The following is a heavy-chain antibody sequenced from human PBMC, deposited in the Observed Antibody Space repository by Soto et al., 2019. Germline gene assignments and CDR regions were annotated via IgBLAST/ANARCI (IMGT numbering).Heavy chain of an antibody. Sequence: QEQLVESGGGVVQPGRSLRLSCAASEFPLSFYVVHWVRQAPGKGLEWVAVISYDGNNQYYADFAKGRFTISRDNSKNTVFLQMNSLRPEDTAIYYCAVLYLCGSDFDFWGQGTLVTVSS. CDR1: EFPLSFYV. J-gene: IGHJ4*02. V-gene: IGHV3-30*03. CDR3: AVLYLCGSDFDF. CDR2: ISYDGNNQ. D-gene: IGHD1-26*01.